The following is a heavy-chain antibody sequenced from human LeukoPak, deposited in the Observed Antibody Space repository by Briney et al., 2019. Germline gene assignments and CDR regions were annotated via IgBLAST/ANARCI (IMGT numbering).Heavy chain of an antibody. CDR2: IHYSGST. CDR3: AKRYGSGWYFDL. V-gene: IGHV4-59*08. CDR1: GGSISSLH. J-gene: IGHJ2*01. D-gene: IGHD6-19*01. Sequence: SETLSLTCTVSGGSISSLHWSWIRQPPGKGLEWIGYIHYSGSTNSNPSLKSRVTISIDTSRNQFSLRLSSVTAADTAVYYCAKRYGSGWYFDLWGRGTLVTVSS.